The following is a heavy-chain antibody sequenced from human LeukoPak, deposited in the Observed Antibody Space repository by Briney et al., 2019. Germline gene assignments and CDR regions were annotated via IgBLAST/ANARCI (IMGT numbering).Heavy chain of an antibody. Sequence: PGGSLRLSCAASGFTASTYWMSWVRQAPGKGLEWVANIKQDGSEKYYVDSVKGRLTISRDNAKNSLYLQMNSLRAEDTALYYCAKVGAPYYYDSSGYTFDIWGQGTMVTVSS. D-gene: IGHD3-22*01. CDR3: AKVGAPYYYDSSGYTFDI. J-gene: IGHJ3*02. CDR2: IKQDGSEK. CDR1: GFTASTYW. V-gene: IGHV3-7*03.